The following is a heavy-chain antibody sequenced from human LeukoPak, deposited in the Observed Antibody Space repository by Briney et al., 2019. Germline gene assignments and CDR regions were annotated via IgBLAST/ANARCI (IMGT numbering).Heavy chain of an antibody. J-gene: IGHJ4*02. Sequence: SETLSLTCTVSGGSITSSSYYWGWIRQPPGKGLEWIGNIYYSGTTYYNPSLQSRVTISVDTSKNQFSLRLSSVTAADTAVYYCARRRHFSSHRGYWGQGTLVTVSS. CDR1: GGSITSSSYY. CDR2: IYYSGTT. CDR3: ARRRHFSSHRGY. D-gene: IGHD6-13*01. V-gene: IGHV4-39*01.